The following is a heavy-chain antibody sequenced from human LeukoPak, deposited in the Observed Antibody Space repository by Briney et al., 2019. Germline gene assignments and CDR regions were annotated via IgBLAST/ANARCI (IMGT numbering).Heavy chain of an antibody. CDR1: GFTLSSYA. D-gene: IGHD3-22*01. V-gene: IGHV3-30*04. CDR2: ISYDGSKK. CDR3: AKGPYYYDSSGYLDY. Sequence: SLRLSCAASGFTLSSYAMNWVRQARGKGLEWGAVISYDGSKKYYAGSVKGGFTISRDNAKKTMYLQMNSLRAEDTAVYYCAKGPYYYDSSGYLDYWGQGTLVTVSS. J-gene: IGHJ4*02.